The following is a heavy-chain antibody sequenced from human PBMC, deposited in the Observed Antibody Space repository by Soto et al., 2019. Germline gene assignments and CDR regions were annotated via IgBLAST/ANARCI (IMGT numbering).Heavy chain of an antibody. CDR2: IYPGDSDT. Sequence: GESLKISCKSSGYSFTSYWIGWVRQMPGKGLEWMGIIYPGDSDTRYNPSLQGQVTISVDKSISTAYLHWSSLKASDTAMYFCARHQAPHYAPTGGVSFDYWGGGTRVTVPS. D-gene: IGHD3-16*01. J-gene: IGHJ4*02. CDR1: GYSFTSYW. V-gene: IGHV5-51*01. CDR3: ARHQAPHYAPTGGVSFDY.